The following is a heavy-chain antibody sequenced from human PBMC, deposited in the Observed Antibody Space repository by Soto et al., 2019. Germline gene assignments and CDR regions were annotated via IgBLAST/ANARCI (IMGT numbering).Heavy chain of an antibody. D-gene: IGHD6-13*01. Sequence: GGSLRLSCAASGFTFSSYAMSWVRQAPGKGLEWVSAISGSGGSTYYADSVKGRFTISRDNSKNTLYLQMNSLRAEDTAVYYCAKDAQQLAEYYYYGMDVWGQGTTVTVSS. J-gene: IGHJ6*02. CDR2: ISGSGGST. CDR1: GFTFSSYA. CDR3: AKDAQQLAEYYYYGMDV. V-gene: IGHV3-23*01.